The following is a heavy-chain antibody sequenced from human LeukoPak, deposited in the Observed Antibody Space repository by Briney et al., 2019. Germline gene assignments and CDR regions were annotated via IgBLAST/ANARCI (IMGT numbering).Heavy chain of an antibody. D-gene: IGHD3-10*01. CDR1: GGSFSGYY. CDR3: ARDTTMVRGVKFDY. V-gene: IGHV4-34*01. CDR2: INHSGST. Sequence: PSETPSLTCAVYGGSFSGYYWSWIRQPPGKGLEWIGEINHSGSTNYNPSLKSRVTISVDTSRNQFSLKLSSVTAADTAVYYCARDTTMVRGVKFDYWGQGTLVTVSS. J-gene: IGHJ4*02.